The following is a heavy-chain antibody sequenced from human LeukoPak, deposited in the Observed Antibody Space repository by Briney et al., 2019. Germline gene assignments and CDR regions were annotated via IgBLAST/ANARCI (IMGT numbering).Heavy chain of an antibody. CDR2: ISYDGSNK. Sequence: GGSLRLSCAASGFTFSSYAMHWVRQAPGKGLEWVAVISYDGSNKYYADSVKGRFTISRDNSKNTLYLQMNSLRDEDTAVYYCARASDYVLDSWGQGILVTVSS. V-gene: IGHV3-30*04. CDR3: ARASDYVLDS. CDR1: GFTFSSYA. J-gene: IGHJ4*02. D-gene: IGHD4-17*01.